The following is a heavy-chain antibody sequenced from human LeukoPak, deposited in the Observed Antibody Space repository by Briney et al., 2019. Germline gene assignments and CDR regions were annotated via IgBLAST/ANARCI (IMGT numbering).Heavy chain of an antibody. V-gene: IGHV3-74*01. Sequence: GGSLRLSCAASGFTFSSYWMNWVRQAPGKGLVWVSRIASDGSSTTYADSVKGRFSISRDNAENTLYLQMNSLRVEDTAVYYCARGRPHGNDYWGQGTLVTVSS. CDR1: GFTFSSYW. CDR3: ARGRPHGNDY. D-gene: IGHD4-23*01. CDR2: IASDGSST. J-gene: IGHJ4*02.